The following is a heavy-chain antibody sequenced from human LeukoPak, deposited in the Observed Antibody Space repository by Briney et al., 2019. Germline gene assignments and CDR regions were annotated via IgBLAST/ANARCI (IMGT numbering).Heavy chain of an antibody. CDR3: AREKTGPMVRGVTLVY. D-gene: IGHD3-10*01. V-gene: IGHV1-18*04. CDR2: ISAYNGNT. J-gene: IGHJ4*02. Sequence: ASVKVSCKASGYTFTSYGISWVRQAPGEGLEWMGWISAYNGNTNYAQKLQGRVTMTTDTSTSTAYMELRSLRSDDTAVYYCAREKTGPMVRGVTLVYWGQGTLVTVSS. CDR1: GYTFTSYG.